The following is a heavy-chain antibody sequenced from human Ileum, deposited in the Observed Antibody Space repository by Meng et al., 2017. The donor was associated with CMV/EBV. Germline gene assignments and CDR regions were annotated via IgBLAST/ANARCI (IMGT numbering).Heavy chain of an antibody. CDR2: VYRGGNA. V-gene: IGHV4-4*02. CDR1: GGSIRRANW. Sequence: QLQLQESGPGLVKPSGTLSLTCAVSGGSIRRANWWTWVRQTPGKGLEWIGEVYRGGNAMYNPSLQSRLTISVDDSTNQVSLRLRSVTAADTAMYYCTTGSAYSPPGQFHQWGQGTLVTVSS. J-gene: IGHJ4*02. D-gene: IGHD3-22*01. CDR3: TTGSAYSPPGQFHQ.